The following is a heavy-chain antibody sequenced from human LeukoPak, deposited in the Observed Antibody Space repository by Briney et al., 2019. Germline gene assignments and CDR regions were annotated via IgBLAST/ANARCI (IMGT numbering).Heavy chain of an antibody. J-gene: IGHJ4*02. CDR2: ISGSGGST. V-gene: IGHV3-23*01. CDR1: GFTFSSYA. Sequence: PGGSLRLSCAASGFTFSSYAMSWVRQAPGKGLEWVSAISGSGGSTYYADSVKGRFTISRDNSKNTLYLQMNSLRAEDTTVYYCAKDHRYSYFFDYWGQGTLVTVSS. D-gene: IGHD5-18*01. CDR3: AKDHRYSYFFDY.